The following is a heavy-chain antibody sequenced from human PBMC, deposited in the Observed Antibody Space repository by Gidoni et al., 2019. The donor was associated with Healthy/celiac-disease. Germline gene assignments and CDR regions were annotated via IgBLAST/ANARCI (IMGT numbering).Heavy chain of an antibody. CDR1: GFTFSSYA. D-gene: IGHD3-22*01. CDR2: ISGSGGST. V-gene: IGHV3-23*01. CDR3: AKAEYYDSSGSLYFDY. Sequence: EVQLLESGGGLVQPGGSLRLSCAASGFTFSSYAMSWVRQAPGKGLEWVSAISGSGGSTYYADSVKGRFTISRYNSKNTLYLQMNSLRAEDTAVYYCAKAEYYDSSGSLYFDYWGQGTLVTVSS. J-gene: IGHJ4*02.